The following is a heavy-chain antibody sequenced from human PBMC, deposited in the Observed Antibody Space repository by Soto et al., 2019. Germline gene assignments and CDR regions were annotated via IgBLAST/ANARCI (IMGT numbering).Heavy chain of an antibody. CDR1: EYSFTGHY. CDR2: IDPKSGDT. J-gene: IGHJ5*02. CDR3: SRDYGKTRFDYFDP. V-gene: IGHV1-2*02. Sequence: VASVKCSCKDSEYSFTGHYLHWVRPAPGQALECMGWIDPKSGDTKYAPKFRDRVTMTSXPXXDXXXMXLXXLTXDXTAGYYCSRDYGKTRFDYFDPWGQGILVTLSS. D-gene: IGHD3-9*01.